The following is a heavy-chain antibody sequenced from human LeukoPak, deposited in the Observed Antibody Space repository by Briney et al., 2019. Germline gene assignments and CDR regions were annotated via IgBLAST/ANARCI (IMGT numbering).Heavy chain of an antibody. J-gene: IGHJ3*02. CDR2: IYYSGST. V-gene: IGHV4-39*07. CDR3: ARAGYYYDSSGYQVRAFDI. Sequence: SETLSLTCTVSGGSISSSSYYWGWIRQPPGKGLEWIGSIYYSGSTYYNPSLKSRVTISVDTSKNQFSLKLSSVTAADTAVFYCARAGYYYDSSGYQVRAFDIWGQGTMVIVSS. D-gene: IGHD3-22*01. CDR1: GGSISSSSYY.